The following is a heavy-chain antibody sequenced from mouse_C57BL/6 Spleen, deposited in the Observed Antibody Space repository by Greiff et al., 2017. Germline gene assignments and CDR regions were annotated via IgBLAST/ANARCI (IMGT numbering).Heavy chain of an antibody. J-gene: IGHJ1*03. CDR3: ARRFYGSSGWYFDV. CDR2: IDPSDSYT. CDR1: GYTFTSYW. Sequence: QVQLQQPGAELVRPGTSVKLSCKASGYTFTSYWMHWVKQRPGQGLEWIGVIDPSDSYTNYNQKFKGKATLTVDTSSSTAYMQLSSLTSEDSAVYYGARRFYGSSGWYFDVWGTGTTVTVSS. V-gene: IGHV1-59*01. D-gene: IGHD1-1*01.